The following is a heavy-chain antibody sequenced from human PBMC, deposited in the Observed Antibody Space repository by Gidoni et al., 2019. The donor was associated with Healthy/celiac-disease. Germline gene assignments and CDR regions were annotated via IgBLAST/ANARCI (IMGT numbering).Heavy chain of an antibody. Sequence: QVQLVQSGAEVKKPGSSVKVSCKASGGTFSSYAISWVRQAPGQGLEWMGGNIPIFGTANYAQKFQGRVTITADESTSTAYMELSSLRSEDTAVYYCARDPLPAAIDYYYGMDVWGQGTTVTVSS. V-gene: IGHV1-69*01. CDR2: NIPIFGTA. J-gene: IGHJ6*02. D-gene: IGHD2-2*02. CDR1: GGTFSSYA. CDR3: ARDPLPAAIDYYYGMDV.